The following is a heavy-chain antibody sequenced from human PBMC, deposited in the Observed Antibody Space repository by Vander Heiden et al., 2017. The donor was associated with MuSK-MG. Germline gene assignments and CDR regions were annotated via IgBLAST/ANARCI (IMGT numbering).Heavy chain of an antibody. CDR1: GFTFSDYS. CDR2: ISSISGSTI. CDR3: AREPYGDDYSYYGLDV. D-gene: IGHD4-17*01. V-gene: IGHV3-48*04. J-gene: IGHJ6*02. Sequence: EVLLVESGGGLVQPGWSLRVSCEVSGFTFSDYSFNWVRQAPGKGLEWVSYISSISGSTIFYADSVRGRFTTSRDNAKNAVYLELNSLSPEDTAVYYCAREPYGDDYSYYGLDVWGQGTTVTVS.